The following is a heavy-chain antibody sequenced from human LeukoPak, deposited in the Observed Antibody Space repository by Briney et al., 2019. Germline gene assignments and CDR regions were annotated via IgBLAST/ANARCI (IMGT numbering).Heavy chain of an antibody. V-gene: IGHV3-48*01. CDR3: ASDPETHGDYEFES. Sequence: GGSLRLSCTASGFTFRDYSMNWVRQPPGKGLEWVSYISSGSTNIYYADSVKGRFTISRDNAKNSLYLQMNSLRAEDTAVYYCASDPETHGDYEFESWGQGTPVTVSS. D-gene: IGHD4-17*01. CDR2: ISSGSTNI. CDR1: GFTFRDYS. J-gene: IGHJ4*02.